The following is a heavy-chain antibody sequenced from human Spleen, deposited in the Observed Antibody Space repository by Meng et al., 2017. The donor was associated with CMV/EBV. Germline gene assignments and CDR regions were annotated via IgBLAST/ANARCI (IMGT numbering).Heavy chain of an antibody. CDR3: AKDGGKYSSTWYDYFDC. CDR1: GFTFSSYA. Sequence: GESLKISCAASGFTFSSYAMSWVRQAPGKGLEWVAFIRYDGTNKYYADSVKGRFTISRDNSKNTLYMQLNSLRPEDTAVYYCAKDGGKYSSTWYDYFDCWGQGTLVTVSS. J-gene: IGHJ4*02. V-gene: IGHV3-30*02. D-gene: IGHD6-13*01. CDR2: IRYDGTNK.